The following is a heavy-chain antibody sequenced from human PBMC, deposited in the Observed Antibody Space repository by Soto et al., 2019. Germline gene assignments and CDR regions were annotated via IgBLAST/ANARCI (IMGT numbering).Heavy chain of an antibody. CDR2: IWYDGSNK. D-gene: IGHD3-22*01. CDR1: GFTFSSYG. CDR3: ARQYYYDSSGYLPYDAFDI. V-gene: IGHV3-33*01. J-gene: IGHJ3*02. Sequence: GGSLRLSCAASGFTFSSYGMHWVRQAPGKGLEWVAVIWYDGSNKYYADSVKGRFTISRDNSKNTLYLQMNSLRAENTAVYYCARQYYYDSSGYLPYDAFDIWGQGTMVTVSS.